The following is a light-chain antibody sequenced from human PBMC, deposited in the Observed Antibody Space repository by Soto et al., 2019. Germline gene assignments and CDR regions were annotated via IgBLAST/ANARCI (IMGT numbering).Light chain of an antibody. CDR1: SSDVGGYNY. CDR3: CSYVGASTYV. CDR2: EVS. V-gene: IGLV2-14*01. Sequence: QSVLTQPASVSGSPGQSITISCTGTSSDVGGYNYVSWYQQHPGKAPKLMIYEVSNRPSGVSNRFSGSKSGNTASLTISGLQAEDEADYYCCSYVGASTYVFGTGTKVTV. J-gene: IGLJ1*01.